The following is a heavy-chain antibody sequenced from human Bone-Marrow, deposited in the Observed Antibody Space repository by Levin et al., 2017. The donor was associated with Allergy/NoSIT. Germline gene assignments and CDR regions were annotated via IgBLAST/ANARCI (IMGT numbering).Heavy chain of an antibody. Sequence: SCAASTFTFSSYAMSWVRQAPGKGLEWVSTITGSGGGTENADSVKGRFTISRDNSKNTLYLQMNSLRAEDTAVYYCAREGSWSSTWLGNYYFDYWGQGTLVTVSS. V-gene: IGHV3-23*01. D-gene: IGHD6-13*01. CDR2: ITGSGGGT. CDR3: AREGSWSSTWLGNYYFDY. CDR1: TFTFSSYA. J-gene: IGHJ4*02.